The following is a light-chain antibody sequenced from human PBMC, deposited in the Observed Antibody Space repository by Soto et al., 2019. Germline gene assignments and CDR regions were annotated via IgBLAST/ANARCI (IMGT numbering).Light chain of an antibody. V-gene: IGLV6-57*03. J-gene: IGLJ3*02. Sequence: NFMLTQPHSVSESPGKTVTISCTRSSGSIASNYVQWYQQRPGSAPTTVIYEDNQRPSGVPDRFSGSIDSSSNSASLTISGLKTEDEADYYCQSFDSSILNWVFGGGTKLTVL. CDR2: EDN. CDR3: QSFDSSILNWV. CDR1: SGSIASNY.